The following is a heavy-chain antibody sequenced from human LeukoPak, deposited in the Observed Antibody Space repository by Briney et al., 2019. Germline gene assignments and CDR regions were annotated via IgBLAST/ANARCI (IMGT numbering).Heavy chain of an antibody. CDR3: ARVYIYYCYYMDV. CDR1: GYSISSGYY. CDR2: IYHSGST. D-gene: IGHD4-11*01. J-gene: IGHJ6*03. V-gene: IGHV4-38-2*02. Sequence: SETLSLTCTVSGYSISSGYYWGWIRQPPGKGLEWIGSIYHSGSTYYNPSLKSRVTISVDTSKNQFSLKLSSVTAADTAVYYCARVYIYYCYYMDVWGKGTTVTVSS.